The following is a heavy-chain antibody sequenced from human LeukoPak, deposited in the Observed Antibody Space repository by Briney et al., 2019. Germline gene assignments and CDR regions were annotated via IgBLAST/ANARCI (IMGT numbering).Heavy chain of an antibody. CDR1: GGSISSGGYS. CDR2: IYHSGST. J-gene: IGHJ3*02. D-gene: IGHD1-14*01. Sequence: SETLSLTCAVSGGSISSGGYSWSWIRQPPGKGLEWIGYIYHSGSTYYNPSLKSRVTISVDRSKNQFSLKLSSVTAADTAVYYCARGPLRYPLGASDIWGQGTMVTVSS. CDR3: ARGPLRYPLGASDI. V-gene: IGHV4-30-2*01.